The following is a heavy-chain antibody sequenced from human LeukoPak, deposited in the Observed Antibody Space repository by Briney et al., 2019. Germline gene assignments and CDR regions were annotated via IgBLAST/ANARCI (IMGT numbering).Heavy chain of an antibody. CDR2: IYYSGST. V-gene: IGHV4-39*07. D-gene: IGHD4-17*01. CDR1: GGSISSSSYY. J-gene: IGHJ6*03. CDR3: ARARMTTVTIHPMDV. Sequence: SETLSLTCTVSGGSISSSSYYWGWIRQPPGKGLERIGNIYYSGSTYYNPSLKSRVTISVDTSKNQFSLKLSPVTAADTAVYYCARARMTTVTIHPMDVWGKGTTVTVSS.